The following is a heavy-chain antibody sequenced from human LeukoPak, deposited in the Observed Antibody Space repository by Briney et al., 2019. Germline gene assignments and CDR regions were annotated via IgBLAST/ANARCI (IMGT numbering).Heavy chain of an antibody. CDR2: IYYSGST. CDR3: ARMVSYQLPQPGYFDY. V-gene: IGHV4-59*01. J-gene: IGHJ4*02. CDR1: GGSISSYY. D-gene: IGHD2-2*01. Sequence: SETLSLTCTVSGGSISSYYWSWIRPPPGKGLEWIGYIYYSGSTNYNPSLKSRVTISVDTSKNQFSLKLSSVTAADTAVYYCARMVSYQLPQPGYFDYWGQGTLVTVSS.